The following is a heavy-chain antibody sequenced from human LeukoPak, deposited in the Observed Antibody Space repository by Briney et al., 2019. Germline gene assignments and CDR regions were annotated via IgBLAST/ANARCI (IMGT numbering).Heavy chain of an antibody. CDR3: ARERGYYYDSSGPYDAFDI. CDR1: GGTFSSYA. CDR2: IIPILGIA. Sequence: SVKVSCKASGGTFSSYAISWVRQAPGQGLEWMGRIIPILGIANYAQKSQGRVTITADKSTSTAYMELSSLRSEDTAVYYCARERGYYYDSSGPYDAFDIWGQGTMVTVSS. V-gene: IGHV1-69*04. J-gene: IGHJ3*02. D-gene: IGHD3-22*01.